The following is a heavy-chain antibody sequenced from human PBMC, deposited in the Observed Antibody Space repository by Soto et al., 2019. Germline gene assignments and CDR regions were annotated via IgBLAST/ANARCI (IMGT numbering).Heavy chain of an antibody. V-gene: IGHV4-30-4*01. Sequence: SETLSLTCTVSGDSISSGDYYWSWIRQPPGKGMEWIGYIYYSGSTYYNPSLKSRVTISVDTSKNQFSLKLSSVTAADTAVYYCARAEVVPAAHHGWYYYYGMDVWGQGTTVT. CDR3: ARAEVVPAAHHGWYYYYGMDV. J-gene: IGHJ6*02. CDR2: IYYSGST. D-gene: IGHD2-2*01. CDR1: GDSISSGDYY.